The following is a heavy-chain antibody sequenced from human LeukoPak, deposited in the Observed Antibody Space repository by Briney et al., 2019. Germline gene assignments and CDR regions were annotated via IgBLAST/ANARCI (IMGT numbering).Heavy chain of an antibody. CDR1: GFTFSDYY. Sequence: GGSLRLSCAASGFTFSDYYMSWIRQAPGKGLEWVSYISSSGSTIYYADSVKGRFTISRDNAKNSLCLQMNSLRAEDTAVYYCARYTLYYYDSSGYYYVSAFDIWGQGTMVTVSS. CDR3: ARYTLYYYDSSGYYYVSAFDI. D-gene: IGHD3-22*01. V-gene: IGHV3-11*01. J-gene: IGHJ3*02. CDR2: ISSSGSTI.